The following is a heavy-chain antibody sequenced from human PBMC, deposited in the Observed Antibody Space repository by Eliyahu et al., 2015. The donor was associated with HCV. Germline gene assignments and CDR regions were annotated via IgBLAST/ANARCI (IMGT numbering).Heavy chain of an antibody. Sequence: EVQLVESGGGLVQPGRSLRLSCAASGFTFXDYAXHWVRQAPGKGLEWVSGISWNSGSIGYADSVKGRFTISRDNAKNSLYLQMNSLRAEDTALYYCAKSSGLYYYDSSGSPFDYWGQGTLVTVSS. CDR1: GFTFXDYA. CDR3: AKSSGLYYYDSSGSPFDY. V-gene: IGHV3-9*01. D-gene: IGHD3-22*01. J-gene: IGHJ4*02. CDR2: ISWNSGSI.